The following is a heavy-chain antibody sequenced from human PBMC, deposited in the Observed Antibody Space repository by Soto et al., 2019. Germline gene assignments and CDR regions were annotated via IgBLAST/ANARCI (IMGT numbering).Heavy chain of an antibody. CDR3: ARGRRGGYDYIWGSYRFPYYFDY. V-gene: IGHV4-34*01. CDR1: GGSFSGYY. D-gene: IGHD3-16*02. CDR2: INHSGST. Sequence: SETLSLTCAVYGGSFSGYYWSWIRQPPGKGLEWIGEINHSGSTNYNPSLKSRVTISVDTSKNQFSLKLSSVTAADTAVYYCARGRRGGYDYIWGSYRFPYYFDYWGQGTLVTVSS. J-gene: IGHJ4*02.